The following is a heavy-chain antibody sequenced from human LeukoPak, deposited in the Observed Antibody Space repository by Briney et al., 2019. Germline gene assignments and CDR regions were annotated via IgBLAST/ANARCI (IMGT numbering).Heavy chain of an antibody. J-gene: IGHJ2*01. Sequence: PGGSLRLSCAASGFTFSSYAMSWVRQAPGKGLEWVSAISGSGGSTYYADSVKGRFTISRDNSKNTLYLQMNSLRAEDTAVYYCARVSWASKYYDVLIGTHHWYFDLWGRGTLVTVSS. D-gene: IGHD3-9*01. V-gene: IGHV3-23*01. CDR3: ARVSWASKYYDVLIGTHHWYFDL. CDR1: GFTFSSYA. CDR2: ISGSGGST.